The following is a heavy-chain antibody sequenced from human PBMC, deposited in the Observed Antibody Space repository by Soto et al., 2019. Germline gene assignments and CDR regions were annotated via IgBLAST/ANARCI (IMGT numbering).Heavy chain of an antibody. CDR3: ARGGAGKKGYYYGMDV. D-gene: IGHD6-19*01. V-gene: IGHV1-8*01. CDR2: MNPNSGNT. J-gene: IGHJ6*02. CDR1: GYTFTSYD. Sequence: ASVKVSCKASGYTFTSYDINWVRQATGQGLEWMGWMNPNSGNTGYAQKFQGRVTMTRNTSISTAYMELSSLRSEDTAVYYCARGGAGKKGYYYGMDVWGQGTTVTVSS.